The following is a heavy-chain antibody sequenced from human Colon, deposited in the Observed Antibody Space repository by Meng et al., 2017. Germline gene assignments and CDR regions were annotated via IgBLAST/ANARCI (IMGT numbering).Heavy chain of an antibody. J-gene: IGHJ4*02. Sequence: GSLRLSCTVSGGSISGYMWSWIRQPPGKGLEWLGYISYTGNTNHNPSLRGRVTMSVDTSKNQFSLTLTSVTAADTAVYYCARGVGAFVWGQGTLVTVS. V-gene: IGHV4-59*01. CDR2: ISYTGNT. D-gene: IGHD1-26*01. CDR3: ARGVGAFV. CDR1: GGSISGYM.